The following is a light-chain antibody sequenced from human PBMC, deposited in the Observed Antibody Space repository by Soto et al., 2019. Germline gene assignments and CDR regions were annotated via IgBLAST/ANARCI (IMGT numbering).Light chain of an antibody. V-gene: IGKV1-39*01. J-gene: IGKJ1*01. Sequence: SEMTESPSSLSASVGDRVTITCWASQSIASYLNWYRQKSGAAPELLIYDASTLQSGVPSRFRGGASGTDFTLTISSLQLDDFATYYCQQSYNTPLTFGQGTKVDTK. CDR3: QQSYNTPLT. CDR2: DAS. CDR1: QSIASY.